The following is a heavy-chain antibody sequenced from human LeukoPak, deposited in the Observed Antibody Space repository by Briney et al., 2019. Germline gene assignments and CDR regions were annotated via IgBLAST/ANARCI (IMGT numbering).Heavy chain of an antibody. D-gene: IGHD3-10*01. Sequence: SETLSLTCTVSGGSISSYYWSWIRQPPGKGLEWIGYIYYSGSTNYNPSLKSRVTISVDTSKNQFSLKLSSVTAADTAVYYCARAREVRGPLFDYWGQGTLVTVSP. CDR3: ARAREVRGPLFDY. CDR2: IYYSGST. CDR1: GGSISSYY. J-gene: IGHJ4*02. V-gene: IGHV4-59*01.